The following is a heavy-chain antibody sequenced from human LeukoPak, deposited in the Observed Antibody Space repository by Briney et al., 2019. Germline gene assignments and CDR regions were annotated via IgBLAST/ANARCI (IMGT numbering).Heavy chain of an antibody. Sequence: GASVKVSCKASGYTFTGYYMHWVRQAPGQGLEWMGWINPNSGGTNYARKFQGRVTMTRDTSISTAYMELSRLRSDDTAVYYCARDPWRRYFDWFTQIDYWGQGTLVTVSS. V-gene: IGHV1-2*02. CDR2: INPNSGGT. CDR3: ARDPWRRYFDWFTQIDY. CDR1: GYTFTGYY. J-gene: IGHJ4*02. D-gene: IGHD3-9*01.